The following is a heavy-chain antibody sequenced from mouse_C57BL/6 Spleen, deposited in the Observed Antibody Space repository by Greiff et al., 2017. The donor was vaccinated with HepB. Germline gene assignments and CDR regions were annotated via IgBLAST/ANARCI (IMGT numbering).Heavy chain of an antibody. CDR2: IYPGDGDT. CDR1: GYVFSSYW. J-gene: IGHJ3*01. D-gene: IGHD4-1*01. Sequence: QVQLQQSGAELVKPGASVKISCKASGYVFSSYWMNWVKQRPGKGLEWIGQIYPGDGDTNYNGKFKGKATLTADKSYSTAYMQLSSLTSEDSAVYYCARLGDAWFACWGQGTLVTVSA. V-gene: IGHV1-80*01. CDR3: ARLGDAWFAC.